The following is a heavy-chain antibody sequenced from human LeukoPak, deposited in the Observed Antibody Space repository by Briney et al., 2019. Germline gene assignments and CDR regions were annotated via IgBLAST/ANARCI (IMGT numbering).Heavy chain of an antibody. V-gene: IGHV4-30-2*01. Sequence: PSETLSLTCAVSGGSISSGGYSWSWIRQPPGKGLEWIGYIYHSGSTYYNPSLKSRVTISVDRSKNQFSLKLSSVTAADTAVYYCARAGGDYYDSSGYYSPWGQRTLVTVSS. J-gene: IGHJ5*02. CDR2: IYHSGST. CDR1: GGSISSGGYS. CDR3: ARAGGDYYDSSGYYSP. D-gene: IGHD3-22*01.